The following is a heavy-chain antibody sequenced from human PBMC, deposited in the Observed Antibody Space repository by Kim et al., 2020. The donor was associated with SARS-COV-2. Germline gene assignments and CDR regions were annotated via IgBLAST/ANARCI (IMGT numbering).Heavy chain of an antibody. CDR3: ARGSDYQANWFDP. CDR1: GYTVTSYD. D-gene: IGHD3-10*01. V-gene: IGHV1-3*01. CDR2: ISAGNGNT. J-gene: IGHJ5*02. Sequence: ASVKVSCKASGYTVTSYDLHCVRQAPGQRFEWMGRISAGNGNTIYSPKFQGRVTITRDTSANTAYMELSSLRSEDTAVYYCARGSDYQANWFDPWGPGTLAT.